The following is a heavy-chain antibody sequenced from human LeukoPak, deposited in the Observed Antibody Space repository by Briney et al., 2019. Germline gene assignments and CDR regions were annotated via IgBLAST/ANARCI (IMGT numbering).Heavy chain of an antibody. Sequence: SETLSLTCTVSGGSISSSSYYWGWIRQPPGKGLEWIGEINHSGSTNYNPSLKSRVTISVDTSKNQFSLKLSSVTAADTAVYYCARQGSKSAEPSFDYWGQGTLVTVSS. D-gene: IGHD1-14*01. J-gene: IGHJ4*02. CDR1: GGSISSSSYY. V-gene: IGHV4-39*07. CDR2: INHSGST. CDR3: ARQGSKSAEPSFDY.